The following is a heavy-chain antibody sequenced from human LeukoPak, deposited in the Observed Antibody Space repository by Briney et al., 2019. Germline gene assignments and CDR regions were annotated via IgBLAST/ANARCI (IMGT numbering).Heavy chain of an antibody. Sequence: SQTLSLTCTVSGGSISSGGYYWSWIRQPPGKGLEWIGYIYHSGSTYYNPSLKSRVTISVDTSKNQFSLKLSSVTAADTAVYYCARVERWLQFHYFDYWGQGTLVTVSS. CDR1: GGSISSGGYY. CDR2: IYHSGST. J-gene: IGHJ4*02. CDR3: ARVERWLQFHYFDY. V-gene: IGHV4-30-2*01. D-gene: IGHD5-24*01.